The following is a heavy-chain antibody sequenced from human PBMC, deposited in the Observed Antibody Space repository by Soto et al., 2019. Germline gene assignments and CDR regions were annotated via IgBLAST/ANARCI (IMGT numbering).Heavy chain of an antibody. CDR1: GYTFTTHG. CDR2: VRGDNGHT. CDR3: ARDHGYCRSGTCYREWFDP. J-gene: IGHJ5*02. D-gene: IGHD2-15*01. Sequence: QVQLVQSGAEVKQPGASVKVSCKASGYTFTTHGISWVRQVPGQGLEWMGWVRGDNGHTNYAQSLQGRVTMATDTSTNTAYMELMSLRSDDTAVYYCARDHGYCRSGTCYREWFDPWGQGTLVTVSS. V-gene: IGHV1-18*01.